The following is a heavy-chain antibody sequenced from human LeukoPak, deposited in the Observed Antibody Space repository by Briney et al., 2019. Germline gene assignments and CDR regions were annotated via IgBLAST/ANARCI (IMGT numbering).Heavy chain of an antibody. CDR3: ARRHPYYYFDY. Sequence: PSETLSLTCTVSGGSISSYYWSWIRQPPGKGLEWIGYIYYSGSTNYNPSLKSRVTISVDTSKNQFSLKLSSVTAADTAVYYCARRHPYYYFDYWGQGTLVTVSS. J-gene: IGHJ4*02. D-gene: IGHD2-8*01. CDR1: GGSISSYY. CDR2: IYYSGST. V-gene: IGHV4-59*08.